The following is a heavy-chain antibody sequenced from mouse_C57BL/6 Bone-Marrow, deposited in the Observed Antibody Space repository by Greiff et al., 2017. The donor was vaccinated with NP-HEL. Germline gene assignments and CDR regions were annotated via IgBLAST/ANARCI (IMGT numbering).Heavy chain of an antibody. CDR2: IDPENGDT. Sequence: VQLQQPGAELVKPGASVKLSCTASGFNIKDDYMHWVKQRPEQGLEWIGWIDPENGDTEYASKFQGKATITADTSSNTAYLQLSSLTSEDTAVYYCTTSSPSDDWGQGTTLTVAS. V-gene: IGHV14-4*01. CDR3: TTSSPSDD. J-gene: IGHJ2*01. CDR1: GFNIKDDY. D-gene: IGHD1-1*01.